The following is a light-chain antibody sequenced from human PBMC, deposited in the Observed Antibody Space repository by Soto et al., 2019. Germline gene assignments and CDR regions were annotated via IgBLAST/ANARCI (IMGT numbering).Light chain of an antibody. CDR3: MQHTHWPHT. CDR1: HNIDTY. V-gene: IGKV1-39*01. J-gene: IGKJ1*01. Sequence: IQMTQSPSSLSASVGDRVTITCRASHNIDTYLNWYQQKPGKAPILLIYAASSLQSGVPSRFSGSGSGTDFTLRISWVEAEDVGIYYCMQHTHWPHTFGQGTRVEIK. CDR2: AAS.